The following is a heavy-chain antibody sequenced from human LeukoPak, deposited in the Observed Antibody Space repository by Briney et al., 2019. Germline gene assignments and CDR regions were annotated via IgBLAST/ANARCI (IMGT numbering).Heavy chain of an antibody. D-gene: IGHD3-10*01. V-gene: IGHV3-30-3*01. J-gene: IGHJ4*02. Sequence: PGRSLRLSCAASGFTFSSYAMHWVRQAPGKGLEWVSVISYDGSNKYYADSVRGRFTISRDNAKNTLYLQMNRLTVEDTAVYYCGRGMRDYYGLDYWGQGFLVTVSS. CDR1: GFTFSSYA. CDR3: GRGMRDYYGLDY. CDR2: ISYDGSNK.